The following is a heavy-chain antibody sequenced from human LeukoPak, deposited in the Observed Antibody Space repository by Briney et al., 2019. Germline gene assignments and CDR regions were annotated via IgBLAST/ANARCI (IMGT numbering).Heavy chain of an antibody. D-gene: IGHD2-15*01. CDR2: IYSGGST. V-gene: IGHV3-53*01. CDR3: AREGCSGGSCYYSQ. CDR1: GFTVSSNY. Sequence: GSLRLSCAASGFTVSSNYMSWVRQAPGKGLEWVSVIYSGGSTYYADSVKGRFTISRDNSKNTLYLQMNSLRAEDTAVYYCAREGCSGGSCYYSQWGQGTLVTVS. J-gene: IGHJ4*02.